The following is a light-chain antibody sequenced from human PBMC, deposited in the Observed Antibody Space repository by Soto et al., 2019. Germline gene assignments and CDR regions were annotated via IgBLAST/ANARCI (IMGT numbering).Light chain of an antibody. V-gene: IGLV1-51*02. CDR2: ENA. CDR3: GTWDSGVSGFV. J-gene: IGLJ1*01. Sequence: QSVLTKPPSVSASPGQKVTISCSGSNSNIGNNYVYWYQQFPGAAPKLLMYENAKRASGTPDRFSGSKSGTAATLAITGIQTGDEADYSCGTWDSGVSGFVFGTGTKVTVL. CDR1: NSNIGNNY.